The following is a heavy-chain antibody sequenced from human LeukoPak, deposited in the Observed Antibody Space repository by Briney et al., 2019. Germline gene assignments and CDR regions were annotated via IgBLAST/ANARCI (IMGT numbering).Heavy chain of an antibody. CDR1: GFTFSSYT. V-gene: IGHV3-21*01. Sequence: GGSLRLSCAASGFTFSSYTMNWVRQAPGKGLEWISSITRSSNYIYYADSMRGRFTISRDNAKKSLYLQMNSLRAEDTAVYYCARALYDGSGYYSHFDYWGQGTLVTVSS. CDR2: ITRSSNYI. CDR3: ARALYDGSGYYSHFDY. D-gene: IGHD3-22*01. J-gene: IGHJ4*02.